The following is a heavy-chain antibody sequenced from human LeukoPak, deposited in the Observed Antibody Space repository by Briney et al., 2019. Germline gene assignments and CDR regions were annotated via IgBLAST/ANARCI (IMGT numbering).Heavy chain of an antibody. J-gene: IGHJ3*02. V-gene: IGHV4-59*01. Sequence: PSETLSPTCTVSGGSISSYYWSWIRQPPGKGLEWIGYIYYSGSTNYNPSLKSRVTISVDTSKNQFSLKLSSVTAADTAVYYCARRRYFDWFDAFDIWGQGTMVTVSS. CDR2: IYYSGST. D-gene: IGHD3-9*01. CDR1: GGSISSYY. CDR3: ARRRYFDWFDAFDI.